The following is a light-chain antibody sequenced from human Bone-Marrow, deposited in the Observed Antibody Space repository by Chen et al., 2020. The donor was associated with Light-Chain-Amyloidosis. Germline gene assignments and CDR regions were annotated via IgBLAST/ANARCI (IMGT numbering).Light chain of an antibody. Sequence: EIVLTQSPGTLSLSPGEGANLSCRASQTISSNYLTWYQQKLGQAPRLLLYGSSSRAPGIPDSCTGSGSGTGFTPTIHRLEPEDFAMYYCQQYGTSPLTFGGGTKVEIK. CDR1: QTISSNY. CDR2: GSS. V-gene: IGKV3-20*01. CDR3: QQYGTSPLT. J-gene: IGKJ4*01.